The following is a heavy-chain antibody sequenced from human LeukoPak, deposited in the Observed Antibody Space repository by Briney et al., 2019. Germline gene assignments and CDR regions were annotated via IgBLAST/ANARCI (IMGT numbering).Heavy chain of an antibody. J-gene: IGHJ3*02. D-gene: IGHD3-22*01. Sequence: KPGGSLRLSCAASAFTFSGAWMSWVRQAPGKGLEWVGRIKSKIDGGTADYAAPVKGRFAISRDDSENTVYLQMNSLRAEDTAVYYCARPNYYDSSGSKGGAFDIWGQGTMVTVSS. CDR3: ARPNYYDSSGSKGGAFDI. CDR1: AFTFSGAW. V-gene: IGHV3-15*01. CDR2: IKSKIDGGTA.